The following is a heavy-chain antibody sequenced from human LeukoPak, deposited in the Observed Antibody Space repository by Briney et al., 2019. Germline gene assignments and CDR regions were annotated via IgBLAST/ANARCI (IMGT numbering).Heavy chain of an antibody. CDR3: ATTSYYYDSPDY. D-gene: IGHD3-22*01. J-gene: IGHJ4*02. CDR1: GGSISSSSYY. V-gene: IGHV4-39*01. CDR2: VYYSGGT. Sequence: PSETLSLTCIVSGGSISSSSYYWGWIRQPPGKGLEWIGSVYYSGGTYYNPSLKSRVTISVDTSKNQFSLKLSSVTAADTAVYYCATTSYYYDSPDYWGQGTLVTVSS.